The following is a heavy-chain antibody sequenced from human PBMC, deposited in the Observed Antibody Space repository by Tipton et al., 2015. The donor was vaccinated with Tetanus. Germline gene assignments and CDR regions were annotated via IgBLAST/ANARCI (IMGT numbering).Heavy chain of an antibody. D-gene: IGHD3-22*01. CDR2: INHSGST. Sequence: TLSLTCAVYGGSFSGYYWSWIRQPPGKGLEWIGEINHSGSTNYNPSLKSRVTISVDTTKNQLSLKLSSVTAADTAVYYCARGRGTSSGHPWFDPWGQGTLVTVSS. CDR1: GGSFSGYY. V-gene: IGHV4-34*01. CDR3: ARGRGTSSGHPWFDP. J-gene: IGHJ5*02.